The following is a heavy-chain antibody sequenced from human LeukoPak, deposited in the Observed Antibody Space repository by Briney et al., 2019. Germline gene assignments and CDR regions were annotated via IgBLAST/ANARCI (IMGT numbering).Heavy chain of an antibody. Sequence: WASVKVSCKASGGTFSSYAISWVRQAPGQGLEWMGGIIPIFGTANYAQKFQGRVTITADESTSTAYMELSSLRSEDTAVYYCARGDKPHDYGDYPVTWGQGTLVTVSS. CDR3: ARGDKPHDYGDYPVT. D-gene: IGHD4-17*01. V-gene: IGHV1-69*13. CDR1: GGTFSSYA. CDR2: IIPIFGTA. J-gene: IGHJ5*02.